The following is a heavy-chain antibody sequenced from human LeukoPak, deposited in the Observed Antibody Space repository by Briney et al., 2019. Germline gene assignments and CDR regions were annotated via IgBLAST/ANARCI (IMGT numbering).Heavy chain of an antibody. Sequence: RASQTLSLTCTVSGGSISTGSYYWSWIRQPAGKGLEWIGRIYTSGSTNYNPSLKSRVTISVDTSKNQFSLKLSSVTAADTAVYYCARSPWDSSGYPNWFDPWGQGTLVTVSS. D-gene: IGHD3-22*01. CDR3: ARSPWDSSGYPNWFDP. CDR2: IYTSGST. J-gene: IGHJ5*02. CDR1: GGSISTGSYY. V-gene: IGHV4-61*02.